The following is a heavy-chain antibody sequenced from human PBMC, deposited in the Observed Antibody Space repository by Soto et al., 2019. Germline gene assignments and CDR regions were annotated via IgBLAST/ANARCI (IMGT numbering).Heavy chain of an antibody. CDR3: AREQDYYDSSPNKFDY. CDR1: GYTFTSYY. Sequence: ASVKVSCKASGYTFTSYYMHWVRQAPGQGLEWMGIINPSGGSTSYAQKFQGRVTMTRDTFTSTVYMELSSLRSEDTAVYYCAREQDYYDSSPNKFDYWGQGTLVTVSS. CDR2: INPSGGST. D-gene: IGHD3-22*01. J-gene: IGHJ4*02. V-gene: IGHV1-46*01.